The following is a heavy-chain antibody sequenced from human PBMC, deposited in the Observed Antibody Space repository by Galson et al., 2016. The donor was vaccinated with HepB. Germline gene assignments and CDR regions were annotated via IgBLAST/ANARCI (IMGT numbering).Heavy chain of an antibody. D-gene: IGHD1-1*01. Sequence: SLRLSCAASGFTFGSYAMHWVRQAPGKGLEWVAVISNSGHTTYYADSVKGRFTISRDNSKNTLYLQMNSLRAEDTAVYYCAPGGQTGFPDYSDSWGQGTLVTVSS. J-gene: IGHJ4*02. V-gene: IGHV3-23*01. CDR2: ISNSGHTT. CDR1: GFTFGSYA. CDR3: APGGQTGFPDYSDS.